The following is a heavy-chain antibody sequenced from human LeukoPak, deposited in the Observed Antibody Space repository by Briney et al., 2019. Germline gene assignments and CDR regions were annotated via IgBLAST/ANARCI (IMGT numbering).Heavy chain of an antibody. CDR1: GDSISNYY. D-gene: IGHD1-26*01. CDR2: IKQDGSEK. Sequence: ETLSLTCTVSGDSISNYYWSWVRQAPGKGLEWVANIKQDGSEKYYVDSVKGRFTISRDNAKNSLYLQMNSLRAEDTAVYYCARVIVGAPDAFDIWGQGTMVTVSS. J-gene: IGHJ3*02. V-gene: IGHV3-7*01. CDR3: ARVIVGAPDAFDI.